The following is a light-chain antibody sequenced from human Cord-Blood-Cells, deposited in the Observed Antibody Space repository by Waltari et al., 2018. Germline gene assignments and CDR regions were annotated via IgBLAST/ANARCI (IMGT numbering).Light chain of an antibody. V-gene: IGKV1-5*01. Sequence: GDRVTITCRASQSISSWLAWYQQKPGKAPKLLIYDASSLESGVPSRFSGSGSGTEFTLTISSLQPDDFANYYCQQYNSYSYTFGQGTKLEIK. CDR1: QSISSW. CDR3: QQYNSYSYT. J-gene: IGKJ2*01. CDR2: DAS.